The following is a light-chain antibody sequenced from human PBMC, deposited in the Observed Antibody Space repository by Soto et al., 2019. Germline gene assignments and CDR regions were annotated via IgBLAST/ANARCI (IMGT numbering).Light chain of an antibody. J-gene: IGKJ5*01. Sequence: DIQITQSPSSLSSSVVDRFSITCRASQSIATYLNWYHQKPGKAPKLLIYKASTLKSGVPSRFSGSGSGTEFSLTITGLQPEDFVTYYCQYLNGAPTITFGQGTRLEIK. V-gene: IGKV1-9*01. CDR1: QSIATY. CDR2: KAS. CDR3: QYLNGAPTIT.